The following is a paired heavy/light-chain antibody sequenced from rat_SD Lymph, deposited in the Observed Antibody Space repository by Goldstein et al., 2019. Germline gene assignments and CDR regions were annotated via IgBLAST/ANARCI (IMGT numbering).Light chain of an antibody. J-gene: IGKJ5*01. V-gene: IGKV12S8*01. CDR1: EGISND. Sequence: DIQMTQSPASLSASLGETVSIECLASEGISNDLAWYQQKSGKSPQLLIYAASRLQDGVPSRFSGSGSGTRYSLKISGMQPEDEADYFCQQSYKYPPTFGSGTKLEIK. CDR3: QQSYKYPPT. CDR2: AAS.
Heavy chain of an antibody. D-gene: IGHD3-4*01. CDR3: ARETTPDY. Sequence: EVQLVESGGGLVQPGRSLKLSCVASGFTFSNYGMNWIRQAPGKGLEWVAYISSGSSYIYYAETVKGRFTISRDNAKNTLYLQMTSLRSEDTALYYCARETTPDYWGQGVMVTVSS. J-gene: IGHJ2*01. CDR2: ISSGSSYI. V-gene: IGHV5-34*01. CDR1: GFTFSNYG.